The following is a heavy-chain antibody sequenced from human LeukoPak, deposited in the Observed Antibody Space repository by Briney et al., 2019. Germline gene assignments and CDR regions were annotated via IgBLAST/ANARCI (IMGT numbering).Heavy chain of an antibody. CDR3: ARGQNWSYDYGDYGLWYFDL. V-gene: IGHV3-30-3*01. Sequence: PGWSLRLSCAASGFTFSSYAMHWVRRAPGKGLEWVAVISYDGSNKYYADSVKGRFTISRDNSKNTLYLQMNSLRAEDTAVYYCARGQNWSYDYGDYGLWYFDLWGRGTLVTVSS. D-gene: IGHD4-17*01. CDR2: ISYDGSNK. J-gene: IGHJ2*01. CDR1: GFTFSSYA.